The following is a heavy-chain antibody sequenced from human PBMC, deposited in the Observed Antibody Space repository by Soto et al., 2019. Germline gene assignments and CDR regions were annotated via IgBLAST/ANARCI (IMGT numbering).Heavy chain of an antibody. V-gene: IGHV1-18*01. CDR3: ARGVGSGTYYNQYSWFDP. J-gene: IGHJ5*02. CDR1: GYTFTNYG. CDR2: INTYNGNT. Sequence: QVQLVQSGAEVKKPGASVKVSCKASGYTFTNYGISWVRQAPGQGLEWMGWINTYNGNTNHAQKLQGRVTMTTDTSTSTAYMERRSLRSDDTAVYYCARGVGSGTYYNQYSWFDPWGQGTLVTVSS. D-gene: IGHD3-10*01.